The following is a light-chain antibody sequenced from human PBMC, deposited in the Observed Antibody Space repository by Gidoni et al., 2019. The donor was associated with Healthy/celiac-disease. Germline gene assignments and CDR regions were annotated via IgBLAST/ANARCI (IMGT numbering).Light chain of an antibody. V-gene: IGLV2-14*01. CDR3: SSYTSSSTLEVV. CDR2: EVS. J-gene: IGLJ2*01. CDR1: SSDVGGYNY. Sequence: SVSGSPGQSITISCTGTSSDVGGYNYVSWYQQHPGKAPKLMIYEVSNRPSGVSNRFSGSKSGNTASLTISGLQAEDEADYYCSSYTSSSTLEVVFGGGTKLTVL.